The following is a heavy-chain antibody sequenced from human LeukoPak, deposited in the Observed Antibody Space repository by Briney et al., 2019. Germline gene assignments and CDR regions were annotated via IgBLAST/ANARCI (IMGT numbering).Heavy chain of an antibody. Sequence: GASVKVSCKASGGTFSSYAISWVRQAPGQGLEWMGGIIPIFGTANYAQKFQGRVTMTEDTSTDTAYMELSSLRSEDTAVYYCATGSSGWYPKYYFDYWGQGTLVTVSS. J-gene: IGHJ4*02. CDR1: GGTFSSYA. CDR2: IIPIFGTA. V-gene: IGHV1-69*06. CDR3: ATGSSGWYPKYYFDY. D-gene: IGHD6-19*01.